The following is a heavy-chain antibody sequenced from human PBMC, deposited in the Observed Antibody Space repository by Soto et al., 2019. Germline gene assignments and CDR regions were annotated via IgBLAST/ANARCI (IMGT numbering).Heavy chain of an antibody. CDR3: ARDTGAPLDY. CDR1: GYSFTSYG. CDR2: ISAYNGNK. Sequence: QVQLVQSGAEVKKPGASVQVSCKASGYSFTSYGISWVRQAPGQGLEWMGWISAYNGNKKYAQKLQGRVTMTTDTSTSTASMERRSLRSDDTAVYYCARDTGAPLDYWGQGTLVTVSS. V-gene: IGHV1-18*01. D-gene: IGHD1-26*01. J-gene: IGHJ4*02.